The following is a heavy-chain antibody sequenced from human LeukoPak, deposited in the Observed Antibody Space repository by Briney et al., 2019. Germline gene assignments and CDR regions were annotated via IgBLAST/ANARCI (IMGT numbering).Heavy chain of an antibody. CDR3: ARSSDYFTYFGL. Sequence: GGSLRLSCAASGFTLSDYYMTWIRQAPGKGLEWVSYMSSTGNTIYYADSVKGRFTVSRDNAKNSLFLQMDSLRAEDTAVYHCARSSDYFTYFGLWGRGSLVTVSS. J-gene: IGHJ2*01. D-gene: IGHD2/OR15-2a*01. CDR2: MSSTGNTI. CDR1: GFTLSDYY. V-gene: IGHV3-11*04.